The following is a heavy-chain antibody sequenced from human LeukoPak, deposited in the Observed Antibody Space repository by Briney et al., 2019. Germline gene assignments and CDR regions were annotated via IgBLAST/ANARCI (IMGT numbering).Heavy chain of an antibody. CDR1: NDSISPLY. V-gene: IGHV4-59*11. CDR3: ARGGSASKYSSDS. J-gene: IGHJ4*02. D-gene: IGHD2-21*01. CDR2: IFYSGTT. Sequence: SETLSLTCTVSNDSISPLYWGWIRQPPGKGLEFIGYIFYSGTTNFNPSLKSRVTLSVDTSKNQFSLSLNSVTAADTAVYCCARGGSASKYSSDSWGEGSLVTVSS.